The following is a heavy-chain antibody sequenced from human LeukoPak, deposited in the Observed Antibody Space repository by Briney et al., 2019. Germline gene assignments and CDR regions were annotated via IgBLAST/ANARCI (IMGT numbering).Heavy chain of an antibody. V-gene: IGHV1-18*04. Sequence: ASVKVSCKASGYTFTSYYMHWVRQAPGQGLEWMGWISAYNGNTNYAQKLQGRVTMTTDTSTSTAYMELRRLRSDDTAVYYCARDSPRFDIWGQGTMVTVSS. CDR1: GYTFTSYY. CDR3: ARDSPRFDI. CDR2: ISAYNGNT. J-gene: IGHJ3*02.